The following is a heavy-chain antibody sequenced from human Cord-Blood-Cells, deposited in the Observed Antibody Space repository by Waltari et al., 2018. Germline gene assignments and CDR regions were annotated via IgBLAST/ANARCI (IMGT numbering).Heavy chain of an antibody. CDR3: ARDIRWASGSDY. V-gene: IGHV3-21*01. J-gene: IGHJ4*02. CDR2: ISSSSSYI. Sequence: EVQLVESGGGLVKPGGSLRLSCAASGFTFSSYSMNWVRQAPGKVLEWVSSISSSSSYIYYADSVKSRFTISRDNAKNSLYLQMNSLRAEDTAVYYCARDIRWASGSDYWGQGTLVTVSS. D-gene: IGHD4-17*01. CDR1: GFTFSSYS.